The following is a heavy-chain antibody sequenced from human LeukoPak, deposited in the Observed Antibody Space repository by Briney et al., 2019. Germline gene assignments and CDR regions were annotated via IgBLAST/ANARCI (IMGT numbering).Heavy chain of an antibody. CDR1: GYIFTSNY. J-gene: IGHJ4*02. CDR2: IYPRDGST. Sequence: ASVKVSCKASGYIFTSNYIHWVRQAPGQGLEWMGMIYPRDGSTSYAQRFQDRVTVTRDTSTSTVHMELSGLRSEDTAVYYCARDQEGFDYWGQGTLVTVSS. CDR3: ARDQEGFDY. V-gene: IGHV1-46*01.